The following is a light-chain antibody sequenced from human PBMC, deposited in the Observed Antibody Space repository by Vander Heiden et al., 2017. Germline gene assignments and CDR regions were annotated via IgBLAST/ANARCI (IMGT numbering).Light chain of an antibody. J-gene: IGLJ1*01. CDR1: SSNIGDNY. CDR2: ENN. CDR3: GTWDSSLSSGV. V-gene: IGLV1-51*01. Sequence: QSVLTQPPSVSAAPGQKVTISCSGSSSNIGDNYVSWPQQLPGTAPKVLIFENNRRPSGIPDRFSGSKSGTSATLGITGLQTGDEADYYCGTWDSSLSSGVFGSGTKVTVL.